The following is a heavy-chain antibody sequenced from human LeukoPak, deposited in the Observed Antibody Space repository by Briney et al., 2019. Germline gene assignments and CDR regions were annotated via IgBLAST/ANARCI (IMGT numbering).Heavy chain of an antibody. D-gene: IGHD1-26*01. CDR2: IYSSGST. CDR3: ASVGPGGSLDY. V-gene: IGHV4-59*13. J-gene: IGHJ4*02. CDR1: GGSISSYY. Sequence: CETLALTCTVSGGSISSYYWNWIRQPPGKGLEWIGYIYSSGSTNYNPSQSSRLTISVDTSKNQFSLKLSSVTAADTAVYYCASVGPGGSLDYWGQGTLVTVSS.